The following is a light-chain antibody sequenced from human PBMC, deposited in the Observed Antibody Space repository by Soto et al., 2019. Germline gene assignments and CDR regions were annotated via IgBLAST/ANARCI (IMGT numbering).Light chain of an antibody. J-gene: IGKJ2*01. CDR1: QSLLHSNGYNY. Sequence: DIVMTQSPLSLPVTPGEPASISCRSSQSLLHSNGYNYLDWYLQKPGQSPQLLIYLGSNPASGVPDRFSGSGSGTDFTLKISRVEAEDVGVYYCMQALQTPSTFGQGTKLEIK. CDR2: LGS. CDR3: MQALQTPST. V-gene: IGKV2-28*01.